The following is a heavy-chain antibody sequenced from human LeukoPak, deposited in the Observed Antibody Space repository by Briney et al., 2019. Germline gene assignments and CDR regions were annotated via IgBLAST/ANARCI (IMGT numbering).Heavy chain of an antibody. CDR3: ARVSVCPRCHFVY. J-gene: IGHJ4*02. CDR2: ISPDGSSA. D-gene: IGHD5/OR15-5a*01. V-gene: IGHV3-74*01. Sequence: PGESLPLSCAASGFTFSSYWMHWVRQPPPKGLAWVSRISPDGSSALYADSVQGRFTISRDNAKNTLSLQMNSLRGDDTTAYYCARVSVCPRCHFVYWGQGTLVSVSS. CDR1: GFTFSSYW.